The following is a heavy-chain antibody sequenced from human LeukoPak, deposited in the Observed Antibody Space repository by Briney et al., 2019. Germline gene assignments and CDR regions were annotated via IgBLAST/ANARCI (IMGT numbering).Heavy chain of an antibody. D-gene: IGHD3-10*01. CDR1: GFTFSSYG. J-gene: IGHJ4*02. CDR3: ARDSSSRGPYYFDY. V-gene: IGHV3-21*01. CDR2: ISSGSGYI. Sequence: GGSPRLSCAASGFTFSSYGMNWVRQAPGKGLEWVSSISSGSGYIYYADSVKGRFTISRDNAKNSLSLQMNSLRAEDTAVYYCARDSSSRGPYYFDYWGQGTLVTVSS.